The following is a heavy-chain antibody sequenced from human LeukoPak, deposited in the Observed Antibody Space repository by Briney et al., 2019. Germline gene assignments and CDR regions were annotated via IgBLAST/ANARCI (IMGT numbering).Heavy chain of an antibody. J-gene: IGHJ4*02. V-gene: IGHV3-23*01. CDR1: GFTFSSYA. CDR2: ISGSGGST. Sequence: GGSLRLSCAASGFTFSSYAMSWVRQAPGKGLEWVSAISGSGGSTYYADSVKGRFTISRDNSKNTLYLQMNSPRAEDTAVYYCAKSDSSGWYGGRVDYWGQGTLVTVSS. CDR3: AKSDSSGWYGGRVDY. D-gene: IGHD6-19*01.